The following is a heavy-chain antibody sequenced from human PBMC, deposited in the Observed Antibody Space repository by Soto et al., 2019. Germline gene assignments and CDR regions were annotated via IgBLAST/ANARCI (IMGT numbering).Heavy chain of an antibody. D-gene: IGHD2-15*01. CDR1: GGTFSSYT. CDR3: ASDEALGYCSGGSCFP. Sequence: QVQLVQSGAEVKKPGSSVKVSCKASGGTFSSYTISWVRQATGQGLEWMGRIIPILGIANYAQKFQGRVTITADKSTSTAYMELSSLRSEDTAVYYCASDEALGYCSGGSCFPWGPGTLVTVSS. CDR2: IIPILGIA. V-gene: IGHV1-69*02. J-gene: IGHJ5*02.